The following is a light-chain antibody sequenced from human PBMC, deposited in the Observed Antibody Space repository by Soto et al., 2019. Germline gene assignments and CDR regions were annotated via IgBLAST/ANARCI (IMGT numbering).Light chain of an antibody. CDR1: QSVGSE. V-gene: IGKV3D-15*01. CDR2: DIF. J-gene: IGKJ4*01. Sequence: EIVMTQSPATLSVSPGARATHSCRASQSVGSELAWYQQKPGQAPRLVIYDIFTRETGVPTRISGSGSGTEFTLTISSLQSEDFAVYYCQQYNSWALTFGGGTKVDIK. CDR3: QQYNSWALT.